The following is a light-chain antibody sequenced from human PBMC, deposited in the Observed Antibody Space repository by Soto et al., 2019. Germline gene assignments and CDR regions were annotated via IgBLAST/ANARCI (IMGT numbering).Light chain of an antibody. CDR1: TSDFGFYNY. Sequence: QSALSQPGSVSGSPGQSITISSTGTTSDFGFYNYVSWYQHHPGKAPKLLIYEVTNRHSGVSNRFSGSKSGNTASLTISGLQAEDEADYYCSSYTSSTDYVFGTGTKVTVL. J-gene: IGLJ1*01. CDR2: EVT. CDR3: SSYTSSTDYV. V-gene: IGLV2-14*01.